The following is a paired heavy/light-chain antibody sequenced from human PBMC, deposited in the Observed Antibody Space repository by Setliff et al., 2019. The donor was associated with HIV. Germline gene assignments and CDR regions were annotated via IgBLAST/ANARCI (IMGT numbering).Light chain of an antibody. CDR1: QGVFS. Sequence: TQSPDTLSLSPGETGTLYCRASQGVFSLAWFQKKPGQPPRLILYDTSRRAIGTPDRFSGSGSGTNFFLTITRAQREDFAVYFCQDQEFFGRGTKVD. V-gene: IGKV3D-20*02. CDR2: DTS. CDR3: QDQEF. J-gene: IGKJ3*01.
Heavy chain of an antibody. D-gene: IGHD4-4*01. CDR2: IKPYGGAV. CDR1: GYKLVDYI. Sequence: VRLAQSGAEVKKVGSSVTVSCAASGYKLVDYIMYWFRHAPGRGFEWMGWIKPYGGAVNFGGNFRDRATLTRKFTDTDEGIFYLKLDGLTVADTGVYYCARRVVCDHCSDYTFGHWGQGT. J-gene: IGHJ1*01. CDR3: YYCARRVVCDHCSDYTFGH. V-gene: IGHV1-2*02.